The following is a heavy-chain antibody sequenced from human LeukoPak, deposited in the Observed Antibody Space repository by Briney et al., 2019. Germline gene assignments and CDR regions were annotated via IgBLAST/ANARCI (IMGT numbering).Heavy chain of an antibody. CDR2: ISGRSDST. J-gene: IGHJ4*02. Sequence: GASLRLSCAASGFTFSSYAMSWVRQAPGKGLEWVSAISGRSDSTYYADSVKGRFTISRDTSRNTLYLQMNSLRADDTAVYYCAKWGDYDVLTGYYDSDYWGQGTLVTVSS. CDR3: AKWGDYDVLTGYYDSDY. CDR1: GFTFSSYA. D-gene: IGHD3-9*01. V-gene: IGHV3-23*01.